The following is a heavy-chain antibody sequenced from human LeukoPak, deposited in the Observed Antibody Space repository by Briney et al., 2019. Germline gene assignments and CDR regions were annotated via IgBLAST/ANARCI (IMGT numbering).Heavy chain of an antibody. CDR1: GFTFSNFW. CDR3: AAVLLGLY. V-gene: IGHV3-74*01. D-gene: IGHD3-10*01. Sequence: GGSLRLSCAASGFTFSNFWMHWVRQAPGKGLVWVSRINGDGRSISYADSVKGRFTTSRDNAKNSLYLQMNSLRAEDTAVYYCAAVLLGLYWGQGTLVTVSS. J-gene: IGHJ4*02. CDR2: INGDGRSI.